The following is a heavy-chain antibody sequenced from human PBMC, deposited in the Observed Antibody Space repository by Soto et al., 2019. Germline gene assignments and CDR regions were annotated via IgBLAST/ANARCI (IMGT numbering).Heavy chain of an antibody. J-gene: IGHJ2*01. CDR1: GGSISSGGYS. D-gene: IGHD1-7*01. CDR2: IYHSGST. V-gene: IGHV4-30-2*01. CDR3: ARVGLELLSWYFDI. Sequence: QLQLQESGSGLVKPSQTLSLTCAVSGGSISSGGYSWSWIRQPPGKGLEWIVYIYHSGSTYYNPSLTSRVTISVYRSKNQFCLKVSSVTAADTAVYYCARVGLELLSWYFDIWGRGTLVTVSS.